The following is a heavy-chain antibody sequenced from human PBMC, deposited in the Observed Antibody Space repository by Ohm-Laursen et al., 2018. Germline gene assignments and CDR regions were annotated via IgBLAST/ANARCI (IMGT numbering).Heavy chain of an antibody. J-gene: IGHJ4*02. CDR1: GGSISSSSYY. D-gene: IGHD6-19*01. CDR2: IYYRANT. Sequence: LSLTCTVSGGSISSSSYYWGWIRQPPGKGLEWIGTIYYRANTYYNPSLRSRVTISVDTSKTQFSLRLSSVTAADTALYYCASGWLVHYFDFWGQGTLVTVSS. CDR3: ASGWLVHYFDF. V-gene: IGHV4-39*01.